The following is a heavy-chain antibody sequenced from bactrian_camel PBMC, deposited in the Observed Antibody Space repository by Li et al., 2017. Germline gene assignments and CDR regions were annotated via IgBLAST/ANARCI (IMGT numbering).Heavy chain of an antibody. CDR3: AMAHGGGWAILDILQYIY. CDR1: GFLFSTEG. D-gene: IGHD7*01. J-gene: IGHJ4*01. CDR2: ISSDGRNV. Sequence: VQQVESGGGLVQSGGSLSLSCAASGFLFSTEGMSWVRQAPGKELEWVSGISSDGRNVHYGDFVKGRFTISRDNAKSTVYLQMDSLKPEDTAKYYCAMAHGGGWAILDILQYIYWGQGTQVTVS. V-gene: IGHV3S40*01.